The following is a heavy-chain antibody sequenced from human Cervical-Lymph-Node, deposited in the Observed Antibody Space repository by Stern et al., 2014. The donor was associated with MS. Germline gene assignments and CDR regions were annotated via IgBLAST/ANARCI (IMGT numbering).Heavy chain of an antibody. CDR1: GGTLRSYV. V-gene: IGHV1-69*01. D-gene: IGHD3-16*01. CDR3: ARNVGDTTLGH. Sequence: VQLVESGAEVKKSGSSVKVSCKASGGTLRSYVITWARQASGQGPEWMGEISPIFGTATYAQQFQGRVTITAEENTSTVYMELSSLRSEDTAVYYCARNVGDTTLGHWGQGSQVIVSS. J-gene: IGHJ4*02. CDR2: ISPIFGTA.